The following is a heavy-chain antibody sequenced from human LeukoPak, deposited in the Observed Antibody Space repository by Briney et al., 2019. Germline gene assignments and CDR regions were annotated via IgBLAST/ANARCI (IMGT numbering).Heavy chain of an antibody. J-gene: IGHJ3*02. V-gene: IGHV4-39*07. D-gene: IGHD2-2*01. CDR3: ARGSYQLLSDAFDI. Sequence: SETLSLTCTVSGGSISSSDYYWGWIRQPPGKGLEWIASIYYSGTTHYNPSHQSRVTMSVDTSKNQFSLKLSSVTAADTAVYYCARGSYQLLSDAFDIWGQGTMVTVSS. CDR2: IYYSGTT. CDR1: GGSISSSDYY.